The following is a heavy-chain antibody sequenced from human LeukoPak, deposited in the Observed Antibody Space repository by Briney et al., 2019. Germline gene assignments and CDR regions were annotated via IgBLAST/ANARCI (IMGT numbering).Heavy chain of an antibody. J-gene: IGHJ6*03. CDR2: IKQDGSEK. CDR1: GFTFSNYW. D-gene: IGHD3-3*01. Sequence: AGGSLRLSCAASGFTFSNYWMTWVCQAPGKGLEWVADIKQDGSEKLYVKSVRGRFTISRDNSKMSLFLQMNSLRAEDTAVYYCARDNGVVHGVYYMDVWGKGTTVTVS. V-gene: IGHV3-7*01. CDR3: ARDNGVVHGVYYMDV.